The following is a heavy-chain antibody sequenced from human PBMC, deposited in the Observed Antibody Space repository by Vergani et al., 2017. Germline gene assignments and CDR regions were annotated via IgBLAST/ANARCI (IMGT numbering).Heavy chain of an antibody. CDR3: ATVSPGDYSGWEPFDY. CDR1: GDIFNNYT. J-gene: IGHJ4*02. Sequence: QVHLEQSGTEVKKPGSSVKVSCKVSGDIFNNYTVTWVRQAPGQGLEWMGRIIPIIRLATSAQKFQDRVKITGDTFTNTVYMEMNNLRSEDTAVYYCATVSPGDYSGWEPFDYWGQGTLVTVSS. CDR2: IIPIIRLA. V-gene: IGHV1-69*02. D-gene: IGHD6-19*01.